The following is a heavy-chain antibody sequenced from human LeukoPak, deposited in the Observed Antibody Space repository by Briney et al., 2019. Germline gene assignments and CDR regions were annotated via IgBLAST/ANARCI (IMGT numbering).Heavy chain of an antibody. Sequence: ASVKVSCKASGYTFTGYYMHWVRQAPGQGREWMGWINPNSGGTNYAQRFQGRVTMTRDTSISTAYMELSRLRSDDTAVYYCAREGVGWELLAAHRNKWFDPWGQGTLVTVSS. CDR2: INPNSGGT. CDR1: GYTFTGYY. CDR3: AREGVGWELLAAHRNKWFDP. J-gene: IGHJ5*02. D-gene: IGHD1-26*01. V-gene: IGHV1-2*02.